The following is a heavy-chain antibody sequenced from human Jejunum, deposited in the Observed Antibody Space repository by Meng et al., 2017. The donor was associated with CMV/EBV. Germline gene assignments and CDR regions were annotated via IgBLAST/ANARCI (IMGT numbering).Heavy chain of an antibody. CDR1: GYTFGAYY. J-gene: IGHJ4*02. CDR2: INPNTGGT. D-gene: IGHD2-8*02. Sequence: VRVSCKASGYTFGAYYTHWVRQAPGQGLEWMGWINPNTGGTKYAEKFQGRVTMTRDTSINTAYMELTRLRSDDTAVYYCARDTVHDYWGQGTLVTVSS. V-gene: IGHV1-2*02. CDR3: ARDTVHDY.